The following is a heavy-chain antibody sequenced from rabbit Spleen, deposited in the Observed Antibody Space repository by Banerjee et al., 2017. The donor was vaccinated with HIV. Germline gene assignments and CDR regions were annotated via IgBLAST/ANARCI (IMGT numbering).Heavy chain of an antibody. V-gene: IGHV1S45*01. CDR2: INADTGKS. CDR1: GFSFSDGVV. D-gene: IGHD1-1*01. Sequence: QEQLVESGGGLVPPEGSLTLTCKASGFSFSDGVVLCWVRHSPGKGLEWIACINADTGKSVYASWATGRFTVSRTSSTTVTLQMTSLTAADTATYFCARDLDAVIGWNFGWWGPCTLVTVS. CDR3: ARDLDAVIGWNFGW. J-gene: IGHJ4*01.